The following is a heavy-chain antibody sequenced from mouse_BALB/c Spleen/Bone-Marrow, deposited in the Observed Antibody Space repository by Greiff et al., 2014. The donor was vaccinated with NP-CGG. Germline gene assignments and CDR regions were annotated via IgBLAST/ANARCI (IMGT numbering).Heavy chain of an antibody. CDR1: GCTFDYYT. CDR2: INPSSGYT. D-gene: IGHD2-2*01. V-gene: IGHV1-4*01. Sequence: VKLQESGAELARPGASVKMSCKASGCTFDYYTVQWVKQRPGQGLEWIGHINPSSGYTNYNQKFKDKATLTADKSSSTAYMQLSSLTSEDSAVYYCAREVYGSWPAYWGQGTLVTVSA. CDR3: AREVYGSWPAY. J-gene: IGHJ3*01.